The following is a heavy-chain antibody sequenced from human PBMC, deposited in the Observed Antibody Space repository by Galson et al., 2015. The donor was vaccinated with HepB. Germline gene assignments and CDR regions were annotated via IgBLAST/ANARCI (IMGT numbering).Heavy chain of an antibody. CDR2: INHSGST. Sequence: ETLSLTCAVYGGSFSGYYWSWIRQPPGKGLEWIGEINHSGSTNYNPSLKSRVTISVDTSKNQFSLKLSSVTAADTAVYYCARHLSIVVVPAARGRGAFDIWGQGTMVTVSS. J-gene: IGHJ3*02. V-gene: IGHV4-34*01. CDR1: GGSFSGYY. CDR3: ARHLSIVVVPAARGRGAFDI. D-gene: IGHD2-2*01.